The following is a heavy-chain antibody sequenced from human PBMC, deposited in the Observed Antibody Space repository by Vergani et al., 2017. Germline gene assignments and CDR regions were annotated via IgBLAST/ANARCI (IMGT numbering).Heavy chain of an antibody. Sequence: QVQLQESGPGLVKPSETLSLTCTVSGGSISSYYWSWIRQPPGKGLEWIGYIYYSGSTNYNPSLKSRVTISVDTSKNQFSLKLSSVTAADTAVYYCASRWGTMAFHYWGQGTLVTVSS. D-gene: IGHD3-10*01. CDR2: IYYSGST. V-gene: IGHV4-59*01. CDR1: GGSISSYY. CDR3: ASRWGTMAFHY. J-gene: IGHJ4*02.